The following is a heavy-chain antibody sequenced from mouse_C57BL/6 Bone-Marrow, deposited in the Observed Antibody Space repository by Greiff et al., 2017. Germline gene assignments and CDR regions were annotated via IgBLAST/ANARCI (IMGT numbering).Heavy chain of an antibody. CDR1: GYTFTDYY. CDR3: ARLAQWLLRGGDY. V-gene: IGHV1-26*01. CDR2: INPNNGGT. J-gene: IGHJ4*01. D-gene: IGHD2-3*01. Sequence: EVQLQQSGPELVKPGASVKISCKASGYTFTDYYMNWVKQSHGKSLEWIGDINPNNGGTSYNQKFKGKATLTVDKSSSTAYMELRSLTSEDSAVYYCARLAQWLLRGGDYWGQGTSVTVSS.